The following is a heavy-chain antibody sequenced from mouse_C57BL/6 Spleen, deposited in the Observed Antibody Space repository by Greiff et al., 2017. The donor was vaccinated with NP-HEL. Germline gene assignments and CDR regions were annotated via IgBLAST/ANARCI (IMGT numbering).Heavy chain of an antibody. CDR3: ASLYYGSSYWYFDV. D-gene: IGHD1-1*01. Sequence: EVQLQESGPGLVKPSPSLSLTCSVTGYSITSGYYWNWIRQFPGNKLEWMGYISYDGSNNYNPSLKNRISITRDTSKNQFFLKLNSVTTEDTATYYCASLYYGSSYWYFDVWGTGTTVTVSS. CDR2: ISYDGSN. J-gene: IGHJ1*03. CDR1: GYSITSGYY. V-gene: IGHV3-6*01.